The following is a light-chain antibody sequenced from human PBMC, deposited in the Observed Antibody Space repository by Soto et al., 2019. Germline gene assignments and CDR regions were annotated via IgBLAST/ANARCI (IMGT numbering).Light chain of an antibody. CDR2: DVS. Sequence: QSALTQPRSVSGSPGQSVTISCTGTSSDVGSYNYVSWYQHHPGEAPKLMIYDVSERPSGVPDRFSASKSGNTASLTISGLQADDEADDYCCSYAGTCTYLFGTGTKLTVL. V-gene: IGLV2-11*01. CDR3: CSYAGTCTYL. CDR1: SSDVGSYNY. J-gene: IGLJ1*01.